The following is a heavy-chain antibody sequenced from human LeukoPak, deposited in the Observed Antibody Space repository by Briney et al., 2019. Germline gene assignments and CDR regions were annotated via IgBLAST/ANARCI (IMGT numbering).Heavy chain of an antibody. D-gene: IGHD6-13*01. J-gene: IGHJ4*02. Sequence: ASVKVSCKASGYTFTSYGISWVRQAPGQGLEWMGWISAYNGNTNHAQKVQGRVTMTTDTSTGTAYMELRSLTSDDTAVYYCARDDSGYSSNWFPFDYWGQGTLVIVST. CDR2: ISAYNGNT. CDR3: ARDDSGYSSNWFPFDY. CDR1: GYTFTSYG. V-gene: IGHV1-18*01.